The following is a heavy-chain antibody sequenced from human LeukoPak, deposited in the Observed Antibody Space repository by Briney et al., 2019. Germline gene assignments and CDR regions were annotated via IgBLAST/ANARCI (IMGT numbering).Heavy chain of an antibody. CDR3: AKDFSYGDYSDY. J-gene: IGHJ4*02. V-gene: IGHV1-8*02. Sequence: ASVEVSCKASGGTFSSYAISWVRQAPGQGLEWMGWMNPNSGNTGYAQKFQGRVTMTRNTSISTAYMELSSLRSEDTAVYYCAKDFSYGDYSDYWGQGTLVTVSS. CDR2: MNPNSGNT. D-gene: IGHD4-17*01. CDR1: GGTFSSYA.